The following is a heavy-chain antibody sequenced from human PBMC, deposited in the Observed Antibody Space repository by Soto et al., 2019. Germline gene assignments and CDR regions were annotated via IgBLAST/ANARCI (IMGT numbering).Heavy chain of an antibody. CDR3: ARKGEGATTGAFDI. CDR1: GYTFASCG. D-gene: IGHD1-26*01. J-gene: IGHJ3*02. V-gene: IGHV1-18*01. CDR2: ISAYNGNT. Sequence: ASVKVSCKASGYTFASCGISWVRQATGQGLEWMGWISAYNGNTNYAQKLQGRVTMTTDTSTSTAYMELRSLRSDDTAVYFCARKGEGATTGAFDIWGQGTMVTVSS.